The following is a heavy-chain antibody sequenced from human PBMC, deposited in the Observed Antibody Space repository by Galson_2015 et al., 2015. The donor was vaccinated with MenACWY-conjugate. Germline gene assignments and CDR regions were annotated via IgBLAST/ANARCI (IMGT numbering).Heavy chain of an antibody. CDR3: VKGGWADN. Sequence: SLRLSCAASGFNFSIYVMTWVRQAPGKGLEWVSAISSGSDTAYYTDSVKGRFTISRDNSKDTVHLQMDSLRAEDTAVYYCVKGGWADNWGQGTLVTVSS. J-gene: IGHJ4*02. CDR2: ISSGSDTA. V-gene: IGHV3-23*01. CDR1: GFNFSIYV. D-gene: IGHD1-26*01.